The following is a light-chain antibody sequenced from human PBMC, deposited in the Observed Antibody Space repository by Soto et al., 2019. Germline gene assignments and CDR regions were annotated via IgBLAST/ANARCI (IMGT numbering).Light chain of an antibody. V-gene: IGKV3-20*01. CDR1: QSVSSSY. Sequence: EIVLTQSPGTLSLSPGERATLSCRASQSVSSSYLAWYQQKPGQAPRLLIYGASSRATGIPDRFSGSGSGTDFTLTTSRLEPEDFAVYFCQQYGNSPPNTFGQGTKVDNK. CDR2: GAS. J-gene: IGKJ2*01. CDR3: QQYGNSPPNT.